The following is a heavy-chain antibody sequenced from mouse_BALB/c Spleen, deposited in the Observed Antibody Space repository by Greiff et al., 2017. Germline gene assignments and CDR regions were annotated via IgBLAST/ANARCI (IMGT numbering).Heavy chain of an antibody. D-gene: IGHD2-4*01. V-gene: IGHV1-69*02. CDR3: TRSDYYDYEAYAMDY. CDR1: GYTFTSYW. Sequence: VQLQQPGAELVRPGASVKLSCKASGYTFTSYWINWVKQRPGQGLEWIGNIYPSDSYTNYNQKFKDKATLTVDKSSSTAYMQLSSPTSEDSAVYYCTRSDYYDYEAYAMDYWGQGTSVTVSS. CDR2: IYPSDSYT. J-gene: IGHJ4*01.